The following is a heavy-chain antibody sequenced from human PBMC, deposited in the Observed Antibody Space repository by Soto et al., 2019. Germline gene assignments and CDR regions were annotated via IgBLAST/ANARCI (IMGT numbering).Heavy chain of an antibody. J-gene: IGHJ6*03. V-gene: IGHV4-34*01. CDR1: ACSISRDY. D-gene: IGHD2-21*01. CDR3: ARGGISHWAYFYYMDV. Sequence: ETLSLTCTLPACSISRDYWSWSREPPGKGLEWIGEINHLGSINYNPSLKSRVTMSVDTSKNQFSLTLNSVTAADTATYYCARGGISHWAYFYYMDVWDRGTTVTVSS. CDR2: INHLGSI.